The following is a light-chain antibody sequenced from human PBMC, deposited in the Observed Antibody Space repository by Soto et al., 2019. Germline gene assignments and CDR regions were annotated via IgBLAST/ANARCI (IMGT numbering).Light chain of an antibody. CDR1: SNDIGEYHY. V-gene: IGLV2-8*01. CDR3: TSYAGSDNPVL. Sequence: QSALTQPPSASGSPGQSVTIPCTGTSNDIGEYHYVSWYQQHPGKAPKLMIYEVTQRPSGVPHRFSGSKSGNTASLTVSGLQPEDEADYYCTSYAGSDNPVLFSGGTQLTVL. J-gene: IGLJ2*01. CDR2: EVT.